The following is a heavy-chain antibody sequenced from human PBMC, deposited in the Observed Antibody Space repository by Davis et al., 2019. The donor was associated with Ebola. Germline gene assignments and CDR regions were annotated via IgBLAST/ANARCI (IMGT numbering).Heavy chain of an antibody. CDR2: ISYDGSNK. Sequence: PGGSLRLSCAASGFTFSSYAMHWVRQAPGKGLEWVAVISYDGSNKYYADSVKGRFTISRDNSKNTLYLQMNSLRAEDTAVYYCARDFGYYDSSEGAFDIWGQGTMVTVSS. CDR1: GFTFSSYA. D-gene: IGHD3-22*01. CDR3: ARDFGYYDSSEGAFDI. V-gene: IGHV3-30-3*01. J-gene: IGHJ3*02.